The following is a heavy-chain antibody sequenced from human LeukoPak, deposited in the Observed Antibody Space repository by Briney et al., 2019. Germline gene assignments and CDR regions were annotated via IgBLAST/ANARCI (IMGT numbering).Heavy chain of an antibody. CDR2: INCSEST. V-gene: IGHV4-39*02. Sequence: SGTLSLTCTVSGGSIGSTHYSWGWIRQPPGKGLECISSINCSESTYYNPSLKSRGTISVDTSKNNFSLRLSSVSAADTAVYYCARPSEEYSYYYGMDVWGQGTTVTVSS. J-gene: IGHJ6*02. CDR1: GGSIGSTHYS. CDR3: ARPSEEYSYYYGMDV.